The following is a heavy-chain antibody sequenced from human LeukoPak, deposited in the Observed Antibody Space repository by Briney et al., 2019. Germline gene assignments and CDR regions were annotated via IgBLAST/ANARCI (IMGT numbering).Heavy chain of an antibody. CDR2: INPSGGGT. CDR3: AIGAVAGTLDH. D-gene: IGHD6-19*01. Sequence: ASVKVSCKASGYTFTSYYMHWVRQAPGQGLDWMGIINPSGGGTSYAQKFQGRVTMTRDTSTSTVYMELSSLTSEDTAVYYCAIGAVAGTLDHWGQGTLVTASS. CDR1: GYTFTSYY. V-gene: IGHV1-46*01. J-gene: IGHJ5*02.